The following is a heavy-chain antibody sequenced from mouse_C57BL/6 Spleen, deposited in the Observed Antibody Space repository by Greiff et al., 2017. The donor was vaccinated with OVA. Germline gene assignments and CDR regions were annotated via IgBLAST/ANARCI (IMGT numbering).Heavy chain of an antibody. J-gene: IGHJ2*01. CDR2: FHPYNDDT. Sequence: VQLQESGAELVKPGASVKMSCKASGYTFTTYPIEWMKQNHGKSLEWIGNFHPYNDDTKYNEKFKGKATLTVEKSSSTVYLELSRLTSDDSAVYYCAIYYYGSSFYFDYWGQGTTLTVSS. D-gene: IGHD1-1*01. CDR1: GYTFTTYP. CDR3: AIYYYGSSFYFDY. V-gene: IGHV1-47*01.